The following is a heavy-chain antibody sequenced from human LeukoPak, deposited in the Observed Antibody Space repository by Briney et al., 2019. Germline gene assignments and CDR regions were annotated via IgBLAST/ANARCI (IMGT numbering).Heavy chain of an antibody. CDR3: ARLDCTGDGCYNH. D-gene: IGHD2-8*02. CDR1: GGSISSYY. J-gene: IGHJ4*02. CDR2: VSSDGTT. V-gene: IGHV4-59*08. Sequence: PSETLSLTCTASGGSISSYYWSWIRQPPGKGLEWIGYVSSDGTTNYTPSLRSRVIMSVDTAKNHISLSLTSLTAADTAIYYCARLDCTGDGCYNHWGQGTLVTVSS.